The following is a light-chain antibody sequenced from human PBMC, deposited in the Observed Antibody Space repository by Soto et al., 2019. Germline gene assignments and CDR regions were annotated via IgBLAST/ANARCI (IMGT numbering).Light chain of an antibody. CDR3: LQDYTYPWT. V-gene: IGKV1-6*01. Sequence: IQMTQSPSSLSASVGDRVTITCRASQGISNELGWYQQRPGKAPKVLVYGASNLQSGVPSRFSGSASGTDFTLTISSLQPEDFATYYCLQDYTYPWTFGQGTKVEMK. CDR1: QGISNE. CDR2: GAS. J-gene: IGKJ1*01.